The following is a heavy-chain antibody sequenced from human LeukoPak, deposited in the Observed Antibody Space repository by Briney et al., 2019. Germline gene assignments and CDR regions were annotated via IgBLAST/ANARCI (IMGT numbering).Heavy chain of an antibody. CDR2: MNPNSGNT. CDR1: GGTFSSYA. V-gene: IGHV1-8*02. Sequence: GASVKVSCKASGGTFSSYAISWVRQATGQGLEWMGWMNPNSGNTGYAQKFQGRVTMTRDTSISTAYMELSSLTSDDTAVYYCARDRVGVGSSGWENWGQGTLVTVSS. CDR3: ARDRVGVGSSGWEN. D-gene: IGHD6-19*01. J-gene: IGHJ4*02.